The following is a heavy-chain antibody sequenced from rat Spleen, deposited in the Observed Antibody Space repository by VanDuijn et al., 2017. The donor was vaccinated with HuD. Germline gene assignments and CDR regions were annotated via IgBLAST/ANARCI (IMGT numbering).Heavy chain of an antibody. J-gene: IGHJ2*01. Sequence: EVQLVESGGGLVQPGRSLKLSCVASGITFNNYWMTWIRQSPTKGLEWVASITTGGGNTFYRDSVKGRFTISRDNAKRTLSLQMDSLRSEDTATYYCARRGYNNYYFDYWGQGVVVTVSS. D-gene: IGHD1-10*01. CDR3: ARRGYNNYYFDY. CDR1: GITFNNYW. V-gene: IGHV5-25*01. CDR2: ITTGGGNT.